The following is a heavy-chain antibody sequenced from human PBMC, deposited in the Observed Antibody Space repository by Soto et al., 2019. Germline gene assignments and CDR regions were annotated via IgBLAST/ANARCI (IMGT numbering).Heavy chain of an antibody. Sequence: GESLKISCKGSGYSFTSYWIGWVRQMPGKGLEWMGIIYPGDSDTRYSPSFQGQVTISADKSISTAYLQWSSLKASDTAMYYCASYSSSPTTSYYYYYGMDVWGQGNQLSVSS. V-gene: IGHV5-51*01. CDR3: ASYSSSPTTSYYYYYGMDV. CDR2: IYPGDSDT. D-gene: IGHD6-6*01. J-gene: IGHJ6*01. CDR1: GYSFTSYW.